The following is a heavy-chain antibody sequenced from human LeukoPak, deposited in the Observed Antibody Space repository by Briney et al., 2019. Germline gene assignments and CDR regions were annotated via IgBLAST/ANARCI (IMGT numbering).Heavy chain of an antibody. Sequence: GASVKVSCKASGYTFTSYDINWVRQATGQGLEWMGWMNPNSGNTGYAQKFQGRVTITRNTSISTAYMELSRLRSDDTAVYYCARQFPIRWFGESAQGFDYWGQGTLVTVSS. CDR1: GYTFTSYD. D-gene: IGHD3-10*01. V-gene: IGHV1-8*03. J-gene: IGHJ4*02. CDR3: ARQFPIRWFGESAQGFDY. CDR2: MNPNSGNT.